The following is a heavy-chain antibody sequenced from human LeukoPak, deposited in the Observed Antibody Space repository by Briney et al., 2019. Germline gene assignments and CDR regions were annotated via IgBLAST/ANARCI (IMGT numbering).Heavy chain of an antibody. CDR3: ATYRWIHLWSTPFDY. J-gene: IGHJ4*02. CDR2: IHQDGSEK. V-gene: IGHV3-7*01. CDR1: GFTFSDYW. Sequence: GGSLRLSREASGFTFSDYWMSWVRQAPGKGPEWVANIHQDGSEKNYVDSVKGRFTISRDNAKKSLYLQMNSLRAEDTAVYYCATYRWIHLWSTPFDYWGQGTLVTVSS. D-gene: IGHD5-18*01.